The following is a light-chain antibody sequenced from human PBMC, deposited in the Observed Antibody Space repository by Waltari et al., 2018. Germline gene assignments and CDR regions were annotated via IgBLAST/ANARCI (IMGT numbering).Light chain of an antibody. Sequence: IQLTQSPSSLSASVGDRVSITCPASQGISSYLAWYQQKPGKAPKLLIYSASTFQSGVPSRFSGSGSGTDFTLTISSLQPDDFATYYCQQLSSYPNTFGQGTKLEIK. V-gene: IGKV1-9*01. CDR3: QQLSSYPNT. J-gene: IGKJ2*01. CDR2: SAS. CDR1: QGISSY.